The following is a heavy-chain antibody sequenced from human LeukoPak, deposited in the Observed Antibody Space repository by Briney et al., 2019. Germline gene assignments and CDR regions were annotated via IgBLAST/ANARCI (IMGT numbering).Heavy chain of an antibody. CDR2: INPSSCGT. CDR1: GYKITGYY. V-gene: IGHV1-2*02. CDR3: AREVNYFDY. D-gene: IGHD2-21*01. Sequence: GASVKYSCKDSGYKITGYYMHWVQQTPGQWLEWRGWINPSSCGTNYAQKFQGRVTMTRDTSISTAYMELSRLRSDDTAVYYCAREVNYFDYWGQGTLGTVSS. J-gene: IGHJ4*02.